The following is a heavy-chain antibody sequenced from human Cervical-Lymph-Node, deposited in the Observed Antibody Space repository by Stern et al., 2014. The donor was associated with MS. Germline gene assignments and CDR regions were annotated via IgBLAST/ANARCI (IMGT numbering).Heavy chain of an antibody. D-gene: IGHD2-15*01. CDR3: ARDGRHRDNYGLDV. J-gene: IGHJ6*02. Sequence: QVQLVQSGAEVKKPGSSVKVSCQASGGTFNVYAINWLRQAPGQGLEWMGGIIPIFGTANYAQTFQGRVTITADESTRTSSMQLSSLRSNDTAVYYCARDGRHRDNYGLDVWGQGTTVIVSS. V-gene: IGHV1-69*01. CDR1: GGTFNVYA. CDR2: IIPIFGTA.